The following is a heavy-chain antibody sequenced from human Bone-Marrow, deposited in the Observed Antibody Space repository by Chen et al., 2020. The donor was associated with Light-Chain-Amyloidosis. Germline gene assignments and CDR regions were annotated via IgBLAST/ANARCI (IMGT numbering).Heavy chain of an antibody. D-gene: IGHD3-10*02. J-gene: IGHJ4*02. CDR2: ISWNGGRT. CDR1: GFTFDNFG. V-gene: IGHV3-20*01. Sequence: DVQLVESGGGVARPGGSLRLSCAASGFTFDNFGMNWVSQGTGTGLEWVSGISWNGGRTGYSESVKGRFTISRDNAKNSLYLXXXXXXXXXXAFYYCVRAAEGGTYLEGIDHWGQGTLVTVSP. CDR3: VRAAEGGTYLEGIDH.